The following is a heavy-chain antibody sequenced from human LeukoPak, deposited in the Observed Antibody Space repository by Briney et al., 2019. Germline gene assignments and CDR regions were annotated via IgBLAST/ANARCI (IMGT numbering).Heavy chain of an antibody. CDR3: ARDCCNSAWYSD. J-gene: IGHJ4*02. V-gene: IGHV3-53*01. CDR2: IYSDSNT. Sequence: GGSLRLSCAASGFTFSSNFMTWVRQAPGKGLEWVSFIYSDSNTYYADSVKGRFTISRDNSKNTLYLQMNSLRAEDTAVYYCARDCCNSAWYSDWGQGTLVTVSS. CDR1: GFTFSSNF. D-gene: IGHD2/OR15-2a*01.